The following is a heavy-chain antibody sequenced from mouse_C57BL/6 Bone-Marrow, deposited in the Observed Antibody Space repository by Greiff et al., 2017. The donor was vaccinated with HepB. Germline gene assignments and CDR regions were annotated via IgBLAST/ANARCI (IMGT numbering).Heavy chain of an antibody. V-gene: IGHV5-9-1*02. CDR3: TREGYDNPR. CDR2: ISSGGDYL. J-gene: IGHJ1*03. CDR1: GFTFSSYA. Sequence: EVKLVESGEGLVKPGGSLKLSCAASGFTFSSYAMSWVRQTPEKRLEGVAYISSGGDYLYYADTVKGRFTISRDNARNTLYLQMSSLKSEDTAMYYCTREGYDNPRWGTGTTVTVSS. D-gene: IGHD2-1*01.